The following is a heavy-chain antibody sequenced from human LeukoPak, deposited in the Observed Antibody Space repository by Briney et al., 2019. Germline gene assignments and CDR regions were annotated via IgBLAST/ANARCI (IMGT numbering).Heavy chain of an antibody. J-gene: IGHJ4*02. V-gene: IGHV3-15*01. CDR1: GGSISSYY. D-gene: IGHD5-24*01. CDR3: TTDPWAGMATTIDY. Sequence: ETLSLTCTVSGGSISSYYWSWIRQPPGKGLEWVGRIKSKTDGGTTDYAAPVKGRFTISRDDSKNTLYLQMNSLKTEDTAVYYCTTDPWAGMATTIDYWGQGTLVTVSS. CDR2: IKSKTDGGTT.